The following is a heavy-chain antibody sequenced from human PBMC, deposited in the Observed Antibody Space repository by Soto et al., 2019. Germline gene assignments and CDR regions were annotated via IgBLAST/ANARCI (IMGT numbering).Heavy chain of an antibody. Sequence: EVQLLESGGGLVQPGGSLRVSCAASGFTFSSYVMSWVRQAPGKGLEWVSAISGSGGSTYYADAVKGRFTISRDNSKNTLYLQMNSLRAEDTAVYYCAKGYCSSTSCYYFDYWGQGTLVTVSP. CDR2: ISGSGGST. CDR1: GFTFSSYV. D-gene: IGHD2-2*01. CDR3: AKGYCSSTSCYYFDY. J-gene: IGHJ4*02. V-gene: IGHV3-23*01.